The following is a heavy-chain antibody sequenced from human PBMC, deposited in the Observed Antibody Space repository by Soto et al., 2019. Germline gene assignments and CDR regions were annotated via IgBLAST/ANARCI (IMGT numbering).Heavy chain of an antibody. D-gene: IGHD2-15*01. J-gene: IGHJ5*02. CDR1: GYTLTELS. CDR3: AIRSRGYCSGGSCYHRWFEP. V-gene: IGHV1-24*01. CDR2: FDPEDGET. Sequence: ASVKVSCKVSGYTLTELSMHWVRQAPGKGLEWMGGFDPEDGETIYAQKFQGRVTMTEDTSTDTAYMELSSLRSEDTAVYYCAIRSRGYCSGGSCYHRWFEPWGQGTLVTVSS.